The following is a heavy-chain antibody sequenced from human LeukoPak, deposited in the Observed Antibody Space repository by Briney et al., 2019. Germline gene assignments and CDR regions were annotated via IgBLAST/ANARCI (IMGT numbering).Heavy chain of an antibody. J-gene: IGHJ4*02. CDR2: IYSNNRT. CDR3: ARRGYNYAEDY. Sequence: GGSLRLSCAASGFTVRSNYMTWVRQAPGKGLEWVSIIYSNNRTYYADSVKGRFTISRHNSDTFYLQLNSLRAEDTAVYYCARRGYNYAEDYWGQGTLVTVSS. CDR1: GFTVRSNY. D-gene: IGHD5-18*01. V-gene: IGHV3-53*04.